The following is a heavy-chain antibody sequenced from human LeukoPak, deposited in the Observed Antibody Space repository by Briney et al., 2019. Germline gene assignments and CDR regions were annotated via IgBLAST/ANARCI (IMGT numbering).Heavy chain of an antibody. J-gene: IGHJ4*02. CDR2: ISWNSGSI. D-gene: IGHD2-8*02. CDR3: AKDTAGGGFDY. CDR1: GFTFDDYA. Sequence: PGRSLRLSCAASGFTFDDYAMHWVRQAPGEGLEWVSGISWNSGSIGYADSVKGRFTISRDNAKNSLYLQMNSLRAEDTALYYCAKDTAGGGFDYWGQGTLVTVSS. V-gene: IGHV3-9*01.